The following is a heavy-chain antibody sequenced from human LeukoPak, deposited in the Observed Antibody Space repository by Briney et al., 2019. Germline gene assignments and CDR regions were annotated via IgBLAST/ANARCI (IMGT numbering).Heavy chain of an antibody. CDR2: ISSSGSTI. CDR1: GFTFSDYY. J-gene: IGHJ4*02. D-gene: IGHD2-21*01. V-gene: IGHV3-11*01. CDR3: AKTDSAAPIFDY. Sequence: GGSLRLSCAASGFTFSDYYMSWIRQAPGKGLEWVSYISSSGSTIYYADSVKGRFTISRDNSKNTLYLQMNSLRAEDTAVYYCAKTDSAAPIFDYWGQGTLVTVSS.